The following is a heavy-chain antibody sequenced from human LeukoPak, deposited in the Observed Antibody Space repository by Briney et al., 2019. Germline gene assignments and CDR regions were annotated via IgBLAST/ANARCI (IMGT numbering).Heavy chain of an antibody. CDR3: ARGPSGSYYGMDV. V-gene: IGHV4-59*01. D-gene: IGHD1-26*01. CDR1: GGSFSGYY. CDR2: ICYSGST. Sequence: SETLSLTCAVYGGSFSGYYWSWIRQPPGKGLEWIGYICYSGSTNYNPSLKSRVTISVDTSKNQFSLKLNSVTAADTAVYYCARGPSGSYYGMDVWGQGTTVTVSS. J-gene: IGHJ6*02.